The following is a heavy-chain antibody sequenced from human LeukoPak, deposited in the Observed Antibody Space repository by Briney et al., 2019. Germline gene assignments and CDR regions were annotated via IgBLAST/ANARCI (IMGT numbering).Heavy chain of an antibody. J-gene: IGHJ3*02. CDR3: ARDRSAIFGVPEPDAFDI. Sequence: PSETLSLTCTVSGGSISSYYWSWIRQPPGKGLEWIGYIYYSGSTNYNPSLKSRVTISVDTSKNQFSLKLSSVTAADTAVYYCARDRSAIFGVPEPDAFDIWGQGTMVTVSS. D-gene: IGHD3-3*01. CDR1: GGSISSYY. V-gene: IGHV4-59*01. CDR2: IYYSGST.